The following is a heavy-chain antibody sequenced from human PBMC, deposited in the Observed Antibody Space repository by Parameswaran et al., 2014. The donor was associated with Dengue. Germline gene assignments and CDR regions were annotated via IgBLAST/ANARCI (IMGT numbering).Heavy chain of an antibody. Sequence: WVRQAPGQGLEWMGWISAYNGNTNYAQRLQGRVTMTTDTSTSTAYMELRSLRSDDTAVYYCARIGYCTNGVCYAFNYYYYYGMDVWGQGTTVTVSS. J-gene: IGHJ6*02. CDR2: ISAYNGNT. CDR3: ARIGYCTNGVCYAFNYYYYYGMDV. V-gene: IGHV1-18*01. D-gene: IGHD2-8*01.